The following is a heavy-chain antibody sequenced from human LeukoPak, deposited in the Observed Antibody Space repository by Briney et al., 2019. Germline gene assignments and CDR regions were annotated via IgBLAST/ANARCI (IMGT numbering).Heavy chain of an antibody. CDR2: IYNSGST. J-gene: IGHJ2*01. D-gene: IGHD2-21*01. V-gene: IGHV4-59*01. CDR3: AIDPGPYLFFDL. Sequence: SETLSLTCTVYDDSITTFSSNCIRQPPGKGLEWIGNIYNSGSTDYNPSLKSRVTISVNLSKNQISLRLSSVTAADTIIYYFAIDPGPYLFFDLWGRGTLVTVSS. CDR1: DDSITTFS.